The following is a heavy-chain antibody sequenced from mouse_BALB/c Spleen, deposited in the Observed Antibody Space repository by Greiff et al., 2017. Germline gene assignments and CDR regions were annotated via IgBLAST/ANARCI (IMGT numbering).Heavy chain of an antibody. J-gene: IGHJ4*01. D-gene: IGHD3-1*01. V-gene: IGHV5-9-4*01. CDR3: AKQLGLPYYYAMDY. CDR2: ISSGGSYT. CDR1: GFTFSSYA. Sequence: EVQLVESGGGLVKPGGSLKLSCAASGFTFSSYAMSWVRQSPEKRLEWVAEISSGGSYTYYPDTVTGRFTIPRDNAKNTLYLEMSSLRSEDTAMYYCAKQLGLPYYYAMDYWGQGTSVTVSS.